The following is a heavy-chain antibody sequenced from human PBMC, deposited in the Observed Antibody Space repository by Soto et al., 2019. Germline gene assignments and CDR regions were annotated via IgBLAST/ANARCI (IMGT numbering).Heavy chain of an antibody. CDR1: EFTFIAYW. CDR3: ARGPRVSSTGTGAH. D-gene: IGHD1-1*01. V-gene: IGHV3-74*01. CDR2: ISDDGSTA. J-gene: IGHJ4*02. Sequence: GWSLRLACAVSEFTFIAYWRHWVRQVPGKGLTWVSRISDDGSTATYADSVKGRFIISRDNAKNTLYLEMNTLRADDSGLYYCARGPRVSSTGTGAHWGRGTLVTVSS.